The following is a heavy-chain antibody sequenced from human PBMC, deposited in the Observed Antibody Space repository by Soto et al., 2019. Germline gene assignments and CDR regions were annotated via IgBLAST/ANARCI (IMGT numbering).Heavy chain of an antibody. CDR3: AKNGQPPYYYYGMDV. V-gene: IGHV1-18*01. J-gene: IGHJ6*02. CDR2: VSGYNGDT. CDR1: GYTFSRYG. D-gene: IGHD2-8*01. Sequence: QGQLVQSGPEVKKPGASVKVSCKASGYTFSRYGIGWVRQAPGQGLEWMGWVSGYNGDTKYAQKVQGRVTMTIDTSTYTAYMELRSLTSDDTAKYYCAKNGQPPYYYYGMDVWGQGTTVTVSS.